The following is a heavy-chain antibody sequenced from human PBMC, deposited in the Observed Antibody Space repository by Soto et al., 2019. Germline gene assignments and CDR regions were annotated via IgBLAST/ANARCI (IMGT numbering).Heavy chain of an antibody. CDR3: ARGRELLSFVDY. CDR2: ISYDGSNK. Sequence: QVQLVESGGGVVQPGRSLRLSCAASGFTFSSYAMHWVRQAPGKGLEWVAVISYDGSNKYYADSVKGRFTISRDNSKNTLYLQMNSLRAEDTAVYYCARGRELLSFVDYWGQGTLVTVSS. D-gene: IGHD1-26*01. CDR1: GFTFSSYA. J-gene: IGHJ4*02. V-gene: IGHV3-30-3*01.